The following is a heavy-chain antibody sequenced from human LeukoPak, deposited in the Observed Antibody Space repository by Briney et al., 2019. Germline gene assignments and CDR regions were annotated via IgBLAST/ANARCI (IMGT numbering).Heavy chain of an antibody. Sequence: SETLSLTCTVSGGSISSYYWSWIRQPAGKGLEWIGRIYTSGSTNYNPSLKSRVTMSVDTSKNQFSLKLSSVTAADTAVHYCASNIVVVTASDAFDIWGQGTMVTVSS. J-gene: IGHJ3*02. CDR1: GGSISSYY. CDR2: IYTSGST. V-gene: IGHV4-4*07. CDR3: ASNIVVVTASDAFDI. D-gene: IGHD2-21*02.